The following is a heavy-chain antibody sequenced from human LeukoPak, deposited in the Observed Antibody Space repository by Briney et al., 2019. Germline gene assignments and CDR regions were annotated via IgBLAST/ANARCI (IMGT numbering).Heavy chain of an antibody. CDR1: GGTFSSYA. CDR3: ARVIRAAAGAPSYYYNYMDV. J-gene: IGHJ6*03. D-gene: IGHD6-13*01. CDR2: IIPIFGTA. Sequence: SVKVSCKASGGTFSSYAISWVRQAPGQGLEWMGGIIPIFGTANYAQKFQGRVTITTDESTSTAYMELSSLRSEDTAVYYCARVIRAAAGAPSYYYNYMDVWGKGTTVTVSS. V-gene: IGHV1-69*05.